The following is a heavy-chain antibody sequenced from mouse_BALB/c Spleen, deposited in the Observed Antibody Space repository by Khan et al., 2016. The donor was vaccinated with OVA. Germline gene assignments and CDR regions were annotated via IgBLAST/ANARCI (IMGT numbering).Heavy chain of an antibody. V-gene: IGHV1-63*01. D-gene: IGHD2-1*01. CDR1: GYGFTNYW. Sequence: QVQLQQSGAELVRPGTSVKISCKASGYGFTNYWLGGIKKRPGQGLEGIGDIYPGGGNTNYNENFKVKATRTADKSSSTAYLQLRGLTSEDSAVYFCARDGGNYGWFTYWGQGTLVIVSA. CDR3: ARDGGNYGWFTY. J-gene: IGHJ3*01. CDR2: IYPGGGNT.